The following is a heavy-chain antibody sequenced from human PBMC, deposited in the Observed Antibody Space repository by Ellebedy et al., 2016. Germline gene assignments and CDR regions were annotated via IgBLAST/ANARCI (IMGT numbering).Heavy chain of an antibody. CDR1: GYTFTSYD. CDR2: MNPNSGNT. J-gene: IGHJ5*02. CDR3: ARGRITMVRGVKWFDP. V-gene: IGHV1-8*01. D-gene: IGHD3-10*01. Sequence: ASVKVSXXASGYTFTSYDLNWVRQATGQGLEWMGWMNPNSGNTGYAQKFQGRVTMTRNTSISTAYMELSSLRSEDTAVYYCARGRITMVRGVKWFDPWGQGTLVTVSS.